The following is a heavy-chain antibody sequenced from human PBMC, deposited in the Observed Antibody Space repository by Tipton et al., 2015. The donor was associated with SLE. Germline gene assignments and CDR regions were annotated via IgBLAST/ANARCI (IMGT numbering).Heavy chain of an antibody. D-gene: IGHD3-16*02. CDR3: ARDRRHGVYDYVWGSYPDAFDI. CDR2: IYHSGST. V-gene: IGHV4-38-2*02. J-gene: IGHJ3*02. CDR1: GGSVSSGYY. Sequence: TLSLTCTVSGGSVSSGYYWGWIRQPPGKGLEWIGSIYHSGSTYYNPSLKSRVTISVDTSKNQFSLKLSSVTAADTAVYYCARDRRHGVYDYVWGSYPDAFDIWGQGTMVTVSS.